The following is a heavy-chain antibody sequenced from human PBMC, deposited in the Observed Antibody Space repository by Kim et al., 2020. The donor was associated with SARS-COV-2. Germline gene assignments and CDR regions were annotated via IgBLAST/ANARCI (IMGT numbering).Heavy chain of an antibody. CDR1: GGTFSSYA. Sequence: SVKVSCKASGGTFSSYAISWVRQAPGQGLEWMGGIIPIFGTANYAQKFQGRVTITADESTSTAYMELSSLRSEDTAVYYCARDLLVVAGQNNYYYGMDVWGQGTTVTVSS. CDR2: IIPIFGTA. J-gene: IGHJ6*02. CDR3: ARDLLVVAGQNNYYYGMDV. V-gene: IGHV1-69*13. D-gene: IGHD6-19*01.